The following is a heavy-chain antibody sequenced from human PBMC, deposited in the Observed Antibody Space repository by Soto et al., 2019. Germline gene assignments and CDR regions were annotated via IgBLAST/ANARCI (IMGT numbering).Heavy chain of an antibody. Sequence: SVKVSCKASGGTFSSYAISWVRQAPGQGLEWMGGIIPIIGIINYAQKFQGRVTITADKFTGTAYMELTRLGSDDTAVYYCAGDPDSHYNDSHASSYPWGQGTLVTVSS. D-gene: IGHD3-22*01. J-gene: IGHJ5*02. CDR1: GGTFSSYA. CDR3: AGDPDSHYNDSHASSYP. CDR2: IIPIIGII. V-gene: IGHV1-69*10.